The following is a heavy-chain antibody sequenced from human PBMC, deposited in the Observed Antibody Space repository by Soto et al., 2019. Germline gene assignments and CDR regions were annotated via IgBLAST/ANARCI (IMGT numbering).Heavy chain of an antibody. CDR2: ISAYNGNT. V-gene: IGHV1-18*01. J-gene: IGHJ4*02. D-gene: IGHD1-1*01. CDR3: ARDRYNWNAEPEFASN. Sequence: QVQLVQSGAEVKNPGASVKVSCKASGYTFTIYGISWVRQAPGQGLEWMGWISAYNGNTNYAQKLQGRVTMTTDTSTSTTYMELRSLRSDDTAVYYCARDRYNWNAEPEFASNWGQGTLVTVSS. CDR1: GYTFTIYG.